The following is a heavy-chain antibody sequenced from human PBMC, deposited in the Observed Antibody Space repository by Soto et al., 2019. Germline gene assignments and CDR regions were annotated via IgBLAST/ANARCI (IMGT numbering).Heavy chain of an antibody. CDR2: IYYSGST. CDR1: GGSISSGGYY. V-gene: IGHV4-31*03. CDR3: ARGRVGAAMVRVPGMGV. D-gene: IGHD5-18*01. J-gene: IGHJ6*02. Sequence: PSETLSLTCTVSGGSISSGGYYWSWIRQHPGKGLEWIGYIYYSGSTYYNPSLKSRVTISVDTSKNQFSLKLSSVTAADTAVYYCARGRVGAAMVRVPGMGVWGQGTTVTSP.